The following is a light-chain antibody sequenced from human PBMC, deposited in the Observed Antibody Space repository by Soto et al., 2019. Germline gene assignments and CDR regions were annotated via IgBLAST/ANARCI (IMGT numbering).Light chain of an antibody. CDR1: QSFSSN. V-gene: IGKV3D-15*01. CDR2: AAS. CDR3: QQYDYSVWT. J-gene: IGKJ1*01. Sequence: EIRMPQSAATLSVSAGERATLSCRASQSFSSNLAWYQQRPGRAPRLLIYAASRRATGIPDRFSGSGSGTDVTLTISRLETEDLAVYYCQQYDYSVWTFGQGTKVDIK.